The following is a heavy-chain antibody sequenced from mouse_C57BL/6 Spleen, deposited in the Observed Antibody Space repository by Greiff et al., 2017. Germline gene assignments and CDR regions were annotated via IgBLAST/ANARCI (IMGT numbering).Heavy chain of an antibody. CDR1: GFTFSDYG. Sequence: EVHLVESGGGLVKPGGSLKLSCAASGFTFSDYGMHWVRQAPEKGLEWVAYISSGSSTIYYADTVKGRFTISRDNAKNILFLQMTSLRSEDTAMYYCARPSNYDYAMDYWGQGTSVTVSS. V-gene: IGHV5-17*01. J-gene: IGHJ4*01. D-gene: IGHD2-5*01. CDR2: ISSGSSTI. CDR3: ARPSNYDYAMDY.